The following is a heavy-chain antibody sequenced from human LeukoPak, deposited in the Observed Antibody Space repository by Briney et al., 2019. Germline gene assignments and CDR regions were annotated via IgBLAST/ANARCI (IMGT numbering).Heavy chain of an antibody. J-gene: IGHJ4*02. D-gene: IGHD2-2*01. CDR2: IQSNGRNK. CDR1: GFTFNSYT. Sequence: PGGSLRLSCAAPGFTFNSYTMHWVRQAPGKGLEWVAGIQSNGRNKYYVDSVKGRFAISRDNSKSTLYLQVNSLRVEDTALYYCARESEGGTGTSCPDYWGQGTLVTVSS. V-gene: IGHV3-30*09. CDR3: ARESEGGTGTSCPDY.